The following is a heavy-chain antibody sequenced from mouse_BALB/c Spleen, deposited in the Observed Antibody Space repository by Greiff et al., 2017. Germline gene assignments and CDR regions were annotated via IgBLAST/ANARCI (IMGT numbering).Heavy chain of an antibody. Sequence: EVHLVESGGDLVKPGGSLKLSCAASGFTFSSYGMSWVRQTPDKRLEWVATISSGGSYTYYPDSVKGRFTISRDNAKNTLYLQMSSLKSEDTAMYYCARHEDYYGSRRPYYFDYWGQGTTLTVSS. D-gene: IGHD1-1*01. CDR1: GFTFSSYG. CDR2: ISSGGSYT. V-gene: IGHV5-6*01. J-gene: IGHJ2*01. CDR3: ARHEDYYGSRRPYYFDY.